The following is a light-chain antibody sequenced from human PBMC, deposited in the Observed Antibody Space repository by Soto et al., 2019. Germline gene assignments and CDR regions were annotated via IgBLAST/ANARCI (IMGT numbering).Light chain of an antibody. CDR3: QQRSDWPLL. CDR1: QSVSSH. Sequence: EIVLTQSPATLSLSPGERATLSCRASQSVSSHLTWYQHIPGQAPRLLIYDASTSANGIPATFSGSGSGTDFTLTISSLVPEDFAVYYCQQRSDWPLLFGGGTRVEIK. CDR2: DAS. J-gene: IGKJ4*01. V-gene: IGKV3-11*01.